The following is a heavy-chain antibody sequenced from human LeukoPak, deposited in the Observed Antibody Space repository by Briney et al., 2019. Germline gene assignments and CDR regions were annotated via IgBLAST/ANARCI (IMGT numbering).Heavy chain of an antibody. CDR1: GFTFSSYG. V-gene: IGHV3-33*03. CDR2: IWYDGSNK. CDR3: ASPAGRGYDDFDY. D-gene: IGHD5-12*01. Sequence: GRSLRLSCAASGFTFSSYGMHWVRQAPGKGLEWVAVIWYDGSNKYYADSVKGRFTISRDDSKNTAYLQMNSLKTDDTAVYYCASPAGRGYDDFDYWGQGTLVTVSS. J-gene: IGHJ4*02.